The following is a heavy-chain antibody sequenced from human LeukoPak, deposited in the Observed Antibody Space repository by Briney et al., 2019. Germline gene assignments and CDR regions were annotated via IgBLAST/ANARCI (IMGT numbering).Heavy chain of an antibody. Sequence: GGSLRLSCAASGFTFSSYAMSWVRQAPGKGLEWVSFISSGSSHIYYADSVKGRFTISRDNAKNSLYLQMSSLRAEDTAVYYCARDGRVTVGATRYGYWRQGTLVTVSS. V-gene: IGHV3-21*01. D-gene: IGHD1-26*01. CDR2: ISSGSSHI. CDR1: GFTFSSYA. CDR3: ARDGRVTVGATRYGY. J-gene: IGHJ4*02.